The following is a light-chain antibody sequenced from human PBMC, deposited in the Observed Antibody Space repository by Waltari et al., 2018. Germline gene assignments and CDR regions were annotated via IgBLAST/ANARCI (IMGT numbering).Light chain of an antibody. V-gene: IGKV1-39*01. J-gene: IGKJ4*01. CDR1: QGISNY. CDR3: QQNDSTSVT. CDR2: AAS. Sequence: TQMTQSPSSLSAFVGDRVTIPSRAGQGISNYVNWYQQKPGKAPKLLIYAASSLRSGVPARFRGSGSGTDFTLTISSLQVEDFATYYCQQNDSTSVTFGGGTRVDIK.